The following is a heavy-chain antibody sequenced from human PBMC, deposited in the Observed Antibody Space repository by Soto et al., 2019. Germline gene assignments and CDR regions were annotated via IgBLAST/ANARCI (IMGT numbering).Heavy chain of an antibody. CDR1: GFSLTSTGVG. J-gene: IGHJ5*02. CDR2: IYWNDDT. CDR3: AHRRHYCSGASCYVWFDP. Sequence: ITLKESGPTLVKPTQTLTLTCTFSGFSLTSTGVGVGWIRQPPGKALEWLALIYWNDDTYYSPSLKSRLTITKDTSKNQVVLTVTNMDPVDTATYYCAHRRHYCSGASCYVWFDPWGLGTLVTVSS. D-gene: IGHD2-15*01. V-gene: IGHV2-5*01.